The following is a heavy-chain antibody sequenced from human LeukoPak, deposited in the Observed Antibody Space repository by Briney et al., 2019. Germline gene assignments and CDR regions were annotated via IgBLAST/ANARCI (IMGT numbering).Heavy chain of an antibody. Sequence: PGGSLRLSCAASGFTFDNYAISWVRQAPGKGLEWVSSISGGGSTNYADSVKGRFTISRDSSKNTLYLQMNSLGAEDTAVYYCVKGGAYGSGSYCDYWGQGTLVTVSS. CDR3: VKGGAYGSGSYCDY. CDR1: GFTFDNYA. V-gene: IGHV3-23*01. J-gene: IGHJ4*02. D-gene: IGHD3-10*01. CDR2: ISGGGST.